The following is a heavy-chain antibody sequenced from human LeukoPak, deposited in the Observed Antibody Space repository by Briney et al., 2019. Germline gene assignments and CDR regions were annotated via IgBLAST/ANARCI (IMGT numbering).Heavy chain of an antibody. CDR1: GYTFTDYY. CDR3: ALWEIVHYAFDF. Sequence: ASVKVSCKASGYTFTDYYMHWVRQAPGQGLEWMGWINPNNGGTNYAQNFQGRVTMTRDTSISTAYMELNRLRSDDTAVYYCALWEIVHYAFDFWGQGTMVTVSS. CDR2: INPNNGGT. V-gene: IGHV1-2*02. J-gene: IGHJ3*01. D-gene: IGHD5-12*01.